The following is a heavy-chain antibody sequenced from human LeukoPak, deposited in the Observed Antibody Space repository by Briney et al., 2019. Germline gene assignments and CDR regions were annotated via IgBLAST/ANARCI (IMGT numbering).Heavy chain of an antibody. Sequence: PSETLSLTCTVSGGSISSYYWSWIRQPPGKGLECIGYIFYSGSTNYNPSLESRVTIPVDTSKNQFSLKMSSVTAADTAVYYCAREGGLQLGAFDIWGQGTMVTVSS. CDR1: GGSISSYY. V-gene: IGHV4-59*01. CDR3: AREGGLQLGAFDI. J-gene: IGHJ3*02. D-gene: IGHD5-24*01. CDR2: IFYSGST.